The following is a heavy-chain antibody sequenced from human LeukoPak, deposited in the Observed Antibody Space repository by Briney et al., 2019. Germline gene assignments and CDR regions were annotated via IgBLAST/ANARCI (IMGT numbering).Heavy chain of an antibody. J-gene: IGHJ4*02. Sequence: PGGSLRLSCGGSGFTFSSYAMSWVRQAPGKGLEWVSAISGSGTDTFYANSVKGRFTISRDNSENTVSLQMNSLRAEDAALYYCAKGKMENCAGSSCYLLDYWGQGTLVTVSS. V-gene: IGHV3-23*01. CDR1: GFTFSSYA. D-gene: IGHD2-2*01. CDR2: ISGSGTDT. CDR3: AKGKMENCAGSSCYLLDY.